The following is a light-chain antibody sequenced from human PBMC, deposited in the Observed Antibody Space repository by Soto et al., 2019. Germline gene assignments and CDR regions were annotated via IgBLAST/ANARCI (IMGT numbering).Light chain of an antibody. V-gene: IGLV2-14*01. J-gene: IGLJ1*01. CDR1: SSDVGGYNY. Sequence: QAVLTQPDSVYVSPGQSTTISCTGTSSDVGGYNYVSWYQQHPGKAPKLMIYEVSNRPSGVSNRFSGSKSGNTASLTISGLQAEDEADYYCTSYTSSSTLDVFGTGTKVTVL. CDR3: TSYTSSSTLDV. CDR2: EVS.